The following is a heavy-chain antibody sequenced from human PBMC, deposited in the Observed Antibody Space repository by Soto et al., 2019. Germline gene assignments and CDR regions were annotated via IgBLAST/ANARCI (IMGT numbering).Heavy chain of an antibody. CDR2: ISGSGSGT. CDR1: GFTFSTYA. Sequence: GGSLRLSCAASGFTFSTYAMSWVRQAPGKGLEWVSGISGSGSGTYYADSVKGRFTISRDNAKNTLYLQMNSLRAEDTAVYYCARTASPYYDFWSGYPYYFDYWGQGTLVTVSS. D-gene: IGHD3-3*01. J-gene: IGHJ4*02. V-gene: IGHV3-23*01. CDR3: ARTASPYYDFWSGYPYYFDY.